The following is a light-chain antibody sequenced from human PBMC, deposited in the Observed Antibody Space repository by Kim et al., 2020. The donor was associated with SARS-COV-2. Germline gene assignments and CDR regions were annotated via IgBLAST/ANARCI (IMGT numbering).Light chain of an antibody. J-gene: IGKJ4*01. V-gene: IGKV1-8*01. CDR1: QDISNS. Sequence: ASAGDRVTITCRASQDISNSLAWYQQNPGKAPELLIYDAFTLQSGVSPRFSGSRSGTDFTLTISSLQSEDFAAYYCQQHYIYPLTFGGGTKVDIK. CDR3: QQHYIYPLT. CDR2: DAF.